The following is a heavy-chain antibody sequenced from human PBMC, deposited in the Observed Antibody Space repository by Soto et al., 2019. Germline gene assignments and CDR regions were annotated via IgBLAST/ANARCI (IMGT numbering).Heavy chain of an antibody. CDR3: AKDRYSSGWDAFDI. V-gene: IGHV3-23*01. J-gene: IGHJ3*02. CDR2: IIASGGST. Sequence: EVQLLESGGGLVQPGGSLRLSCAASGFTFSTYAMSWVRQAPGKGLEWVSSIIASGGSTDYADSVKGRFTISRDNSKNTLYVQMNTLRAEDSAVYYCAKDRYSSGWDAFDIWGQGTMVTVSS. CDR1: GFTFSTYA. D-gene: IGHD6-19*01.